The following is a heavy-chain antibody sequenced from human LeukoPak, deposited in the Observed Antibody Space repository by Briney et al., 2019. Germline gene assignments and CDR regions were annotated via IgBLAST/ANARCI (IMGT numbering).Heavy chain of an antibody. V-gene: IGHV5-51*01. CDR1: GYSFTSYW. Sequence: GESLKISCKGSGYSFTSYWIGWVRQMPGKGLEWMGIIYPGDSDTRYSPSFQGQVTISADKSISTAYLQWSSLKASDTAMYYCATARPKVATTNPYYFDYWGQGTLVTVSS. J-gene: IGHJ4*02. CDR3: ATARPKVATTNPYYFDY. D-gene: IGHD5-12*01. CDR2: IYPGDSDT.